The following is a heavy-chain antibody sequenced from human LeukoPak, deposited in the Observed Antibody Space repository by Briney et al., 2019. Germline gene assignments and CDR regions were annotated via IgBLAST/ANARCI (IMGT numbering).Heavy chain of an antibody. J-gene: IGHJ4*02. CDR3: SRGPWVNSKDY. CDR1: GYTFTSYG. Sequence: ASVKVSCKASGYTFTSYGISWVRQAPGEGGEWMGWIRAYNGNTNYPQNLQRSLTMTTDTSTSTAYMELSSLRSDDTAVYNCSRGPWVNSKDYWGQGPLVTVSS. V-gene: IGHV1-18*01. CDR2: IRAYNGNT. D-gene: IGHD1-7*01.